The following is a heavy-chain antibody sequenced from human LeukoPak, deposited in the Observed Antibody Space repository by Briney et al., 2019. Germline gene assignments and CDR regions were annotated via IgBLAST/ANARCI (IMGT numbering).Heavy chain of an antibody. J-gene: IGHJ4*02. Sequence: GGSLRLSCAASGFTFSSYSMNWVRQAPGKGLEWVPYISSSSTIYYADSVKGRFTISRDNAKNSLYLQMNSLRDEDTAVYYCAPHLQYYDSSGYYTQGYWGQGTLVTVSS. V-gene: IGHV3-48*02. D-gene: IGHD3-22*01. CDR3: APHLQYYDSSGYYTQGY. CDR2: ISSSSTI. CDR1: GFTFSSYS.